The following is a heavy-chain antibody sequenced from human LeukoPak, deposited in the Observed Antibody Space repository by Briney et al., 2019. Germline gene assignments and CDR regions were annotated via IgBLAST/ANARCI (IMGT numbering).Heavy chain of an antibody. J-gene: IGHJ4*02. CDR2: IIPVFGTA. Sequence: ASVKVSCKASGGTFSSYAISWVRQAPGQGLEWMGGIIPVFGTANYAQKFQGRVTITADESTSTAYMELSSLRSEDTAVYYCARGDYDSSGYWNYWGQGTLVTVSS. CDR1: GGTFSSYA. CDR3: ARGDYDSSGYWNY. V-gene: IGHV1-69*13. D-gene: IGHD3-22*01.